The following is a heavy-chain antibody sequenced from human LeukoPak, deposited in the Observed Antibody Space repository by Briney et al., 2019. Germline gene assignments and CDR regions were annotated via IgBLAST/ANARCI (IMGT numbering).Heavy chain of an antibody. CDR2: IYYSGST. Sequence: PSQGLSLTCTVSGGSISSGGYYWSWIRQHPGKGLEWIGYIYYSGSTYYNPSLKSRVTISADTSKNQFSLKLSSVTAADTAVYYCARSGGYGDYGGDHLNWFDPWGQGTLVTVSS. V-gene: IGHV4-31*03. D-gene: IGHD4-17*01. CDR3: ARSGGYGDYGGDHLNWFDP. J-gene: IGHJ5*02. CDR1: GGSISSGGYY.